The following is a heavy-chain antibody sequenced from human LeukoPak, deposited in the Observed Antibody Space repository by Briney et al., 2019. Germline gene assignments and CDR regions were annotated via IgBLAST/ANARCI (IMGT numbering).Heavy chain of an antibody. CDR2: INPNSGGT. CDR1: GYIFTGYY. J-gene: IGHJ4*02. D-gene: IGHD6-19*01. CDR3: ARGISAVADALDY. Sequence: ASVKVSCKASGYIFTGYYMHWVRQAPGQGLEWMGWINPNSGGTNYAQKFQGRVTMTRDTSISTAYMELSRLRSDDTAVYYCARGISAVADALDYWGQGTLVTVSS. V-gene: IGHV1-2*02.